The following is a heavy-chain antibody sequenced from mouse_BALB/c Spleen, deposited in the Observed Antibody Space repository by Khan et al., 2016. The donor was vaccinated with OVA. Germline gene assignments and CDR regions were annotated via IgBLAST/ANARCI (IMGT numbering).Heavy chain of an antibody. CDR3: VRDAGYHRNGCWFAY. J-gene: IGHJ3*01. CDR2: INPSNGYT. CDR1: GYTFTSYT. Sequence: QVQLKESGAELARPGASVKMSCKASGYTFTSYTIHWIKKRPGQGLEWIGYINPSNGYTNYNQTFKDKATLTTDKSSTTAYLQLSSLTSDDSAVYTCVRDAGYHRNGCWFAYWGQGTLVTVSA. D-gene: IGHD2-14*01. V-gene: IGHV1-4*01.